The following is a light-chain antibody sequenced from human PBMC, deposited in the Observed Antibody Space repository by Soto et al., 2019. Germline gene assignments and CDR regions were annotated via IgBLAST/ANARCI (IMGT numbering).Light chain of an antibody. CDR2: DAS. V-gene: IGKV3-11*01. CDR3: QQRNNWPAIS. CDR1: QNVNNY. J-gene: IGKJ5*01. Sequence: EIVLTQSPATLSLSPGQRATLFCRASQNVNNYLAWYQQKPGQAPRLLIYDASNRATGIPARFSGSGSGTDFTLNISSLEPEDFAVYYCQQRNNWPAISFGQGRR.